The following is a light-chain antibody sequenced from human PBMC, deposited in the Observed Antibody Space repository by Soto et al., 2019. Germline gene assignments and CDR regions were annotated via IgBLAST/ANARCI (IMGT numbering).Light chain of an antibody. CDR3: QQYGTSPV. V-gene: IGKV3-20*01. CDR1: QSFGSSY. J-gene: IGKJ1*01. CDR2: GAS. Sequence: VVLTQSPGTLSLSPGEGATLSCRASQSFGSSYLAWLQQKPGQAPRLLIYGASNRATGIPDRFSGSGSGTDFTLTISRLDPEDFAVYYCQQYGTSPVFGQGTKVEIK.